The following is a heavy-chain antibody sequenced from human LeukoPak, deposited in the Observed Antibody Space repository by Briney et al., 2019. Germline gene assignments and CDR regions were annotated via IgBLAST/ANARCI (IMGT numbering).Heavy chain of an antibody. J-gene: IGHJ4*02. V-gene: IGHV4-59*01. Sequence: PSETLSLTCTVSGGSISSYYWSWIRQPPGKGLEWIGYIYYSGSTNYNPSLKSRVTISVDTSKNQFSLKLSSVTAADTAVYYCARVWYSSSWWKGFDYWGQGTLVTVSS. D-gene: IGHD6-13*01. CDR1: GGSISSYY. CDR2: IYYSGST. CDR3: ARVWYSSSWWKGFDY.